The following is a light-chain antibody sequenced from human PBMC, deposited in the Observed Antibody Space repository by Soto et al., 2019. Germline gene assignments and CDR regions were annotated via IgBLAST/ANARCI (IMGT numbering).Light chain of an antibody. Sequence: QSVLTQPASVSGSPGQSITISCSGSISDVGSSGPVSWYQHHPGQVPKLIIYEGSRRPSGVSSRFSGSKTGNTASLTITGLQAEDEDNYYFCSYVGARTYVFGTGPKATVL. CDR3: CSYVGARTYV. CDR1: ISDVGSSGP. CDR2: EGS. J-gene: IGLJ1*01. V-gene: IGLV2-23*01.